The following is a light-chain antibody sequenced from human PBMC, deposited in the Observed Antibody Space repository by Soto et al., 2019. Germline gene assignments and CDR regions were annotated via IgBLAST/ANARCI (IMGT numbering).Light chain of an antibody. V-gene: IGLV2-23*01. CDR1: SSDVGSYNL. CDR2: EGS. CDR3: CSYAGNSNYV. Sequence: QSVLTQAASVSGSPGQSITISCTRNSSDVGSYNLVSWYQQHPGKAPKLMIFEGSKRPSGVSNRFSGSKSGNTASLTISGLQAEDEADYYCCSYAGNSNYVFGNGTKVTVL. J-gene: IGLJ1*01.